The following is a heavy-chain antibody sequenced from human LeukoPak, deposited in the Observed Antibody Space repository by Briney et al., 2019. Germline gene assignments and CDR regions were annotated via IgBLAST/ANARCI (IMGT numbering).Heavy chain of an antibody. J-gene: IGHJ3*02. V-gene: IGHV1-46*01. Sequence: GASVKVSCKASGDTFTSYYMHWVRQAPGQGLECMGIINPSGTSTSYAQKFQGRDTMTRDMSTSTVYMELSSLRSEDTAVYYCARGRHYYDSSDYYYEGDAFDIWGQGTMVTVSS. CDR3: ARGRHYYDSSDYYYEGDAFDI. D-gene: IGHD3-22*01. CDR2: INPSGTST. CDR1: GDTFTSYY.